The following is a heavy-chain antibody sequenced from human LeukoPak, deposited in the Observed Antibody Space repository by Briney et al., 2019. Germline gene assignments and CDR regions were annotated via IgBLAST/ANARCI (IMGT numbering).Heavy chain of an antibody. J-gene: IGHJ4*02. CDR2: ISSSGANT. Sequence: GGSLRLSCAASGFAFNDAAMTWVRQAPGKGLEWVSLISSSGANTYYADSVKGRFTISRDNSKNTLFLQMNSLRAEDTAMYYCVKDIQVTYWGQGTLVTVSS. V-gene: IGHV3-23*01. CDR3: VKDIQVTY. CDR1: GFAFNDAA. D-gene: IGHD4-23*01.